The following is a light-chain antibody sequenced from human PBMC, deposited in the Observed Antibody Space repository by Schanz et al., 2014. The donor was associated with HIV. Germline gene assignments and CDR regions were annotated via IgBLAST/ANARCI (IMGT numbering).Light chain of an antibody. V-gene: IGLV1-44*01. CDR3: SSFAGSNIPWV. CDR1: SYNIGSNI. Sequence: QSVLTQPPSASGTPGQRVTISCSGSSYNIGSNIVNWYQQFPGMAPRLLIYINLQRPSGVPDRFSGSKSGSTASLTVSGLQPEDEADYYCSSFAGSNIPWVFGGGTKLTVL. J-gene: IGLJ3*02. CDR2: INL.